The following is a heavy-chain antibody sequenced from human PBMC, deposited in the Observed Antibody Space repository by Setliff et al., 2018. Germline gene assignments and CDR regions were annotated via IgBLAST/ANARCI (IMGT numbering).Heavy chain of an antibody. J-gene: IGHJ4*02. CDR1: GGPMRSISYY. Sequence: TLSLTCTVSGGPMRSISYYWGWVRQPPGKGLAWIGTIYDSGTTYYNASLKSRVIISVDTAQNQFSLSLSSVTAADTAVYYCARTGTYRYFDSWGQGTLVTVSS. V-gene: IGHV4-39*01. CDR2: IYDSGTT. D-gene: IGHD1-1*01. CDR3: ARTGTYRYFDS.